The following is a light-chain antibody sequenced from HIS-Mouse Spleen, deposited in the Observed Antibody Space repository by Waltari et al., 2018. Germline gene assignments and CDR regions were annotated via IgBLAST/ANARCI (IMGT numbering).Light chain of an antibody. V-gene: IGLV3-19*01. CDR1: SLRSYY. CDR3: NSRDSSGNHWV. CDR2: GKN. J-gene: IGLJ3*02. Sequence: SSELTQDPAVFVALGQTVRITCQGDSLRSYYSSWYQHKPGQAPVLVIYGKNNRPSGIPDRFSGSSSGNTASLTITGAQAEDEADYYCNSRDSSGNHWVFGGGTKLTVL.